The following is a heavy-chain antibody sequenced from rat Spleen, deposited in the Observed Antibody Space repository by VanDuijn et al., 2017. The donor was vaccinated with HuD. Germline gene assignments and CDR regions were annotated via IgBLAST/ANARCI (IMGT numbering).Heavy chain of an antibody. Sequence: EVQLVESGGGLVQPGRSLKLSCAASGFTFSDYFMAWVRQAPKKGLGWVASINYEGRSTYYGDSVKGRFTISRDNAKRTLYLQLNSLRTEDTATYYCAQLNSRCFTYWGQGVMVTVSS. CDR1: GFTFSDYF. CDR3: AQLNSRCFTY. V-gene: IGHV5-22*01. J-gene: IGHJ2*01. D-gene: IGHD4-3*01. CDR2: INYEGRST.